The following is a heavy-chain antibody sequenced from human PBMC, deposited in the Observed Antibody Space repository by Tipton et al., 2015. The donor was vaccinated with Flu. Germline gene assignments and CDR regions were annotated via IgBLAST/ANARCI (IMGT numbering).Heavy chain of an antibody. D-gene: IGHD1-1*01. CDR2: IHTNGKT. V-gene: IGHV4-61*02. J-gene: IGHJ4*02. CDR3: VREYGTMDY. Sequence: TLSLTCTVSGGSISSSSHYWGWIRQPPGKGLEWIGRIHTNGKTDYNPPLKSRVAMSIATSKKQFSLHVTSVTAADTAVYYCVREYGTMDYWGQGRLVTVSS. CDR1: GGSISSSSHY.